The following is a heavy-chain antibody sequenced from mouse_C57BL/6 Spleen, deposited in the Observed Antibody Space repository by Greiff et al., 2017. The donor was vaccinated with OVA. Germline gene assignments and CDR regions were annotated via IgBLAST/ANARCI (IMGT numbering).Heavy chain of an antibody. CDR1: GYSITSGYY. Sequence: VQLQQSGPGLVKPSQSLSLTCSVSGYSITSGYYWNWIRQFPGNILEWMGYISYDGSNNYNPSFKNRISITRDTSKNQFFLKLNSVTTEDTATDYCARHYGSSPYAMDYWGQGTSVTVSS. V-gene: IGHV3-6*01. CDR3: ARHYGSSPYAMDY. CDR2: ISYDGSN. D-gene: IGHD1-1*01. J-gene: IGHJ4*01.